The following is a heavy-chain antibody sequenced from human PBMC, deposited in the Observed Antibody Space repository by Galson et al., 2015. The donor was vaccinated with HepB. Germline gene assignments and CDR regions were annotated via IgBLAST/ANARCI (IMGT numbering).Heavy chain of an antibody. V-gene: IGHV3-66*01. CDR3: ARDRDYYDSSGYTDY. D-gene: IGHD3-22*01. CDR2: IYSGGST. Sequence: SLRLSCAASGFTVSSNYMSWVRQAPGKGLEWVPVIYSGGSTYYADSVKGRFTISRDNSKNTLYPQMNSLRAEDTAVYYCARDRDYYDSSGYTDYWGQGTLVTVSS. CDR1: GFTVSSNY. J-gene: IGHJ4*02.